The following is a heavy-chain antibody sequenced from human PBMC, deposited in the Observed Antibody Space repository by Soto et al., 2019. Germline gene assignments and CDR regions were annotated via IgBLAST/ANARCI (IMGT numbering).Heavy chain of an antibody. CDR2: INPNSGNI. V-gene: IGHV1-8*01. D-gene: IGHD3-10*01. CDR1: GDTLTTYD. CDR3: ARGRASGSYYLLDY. J-gene: IGHJ4*02. Sequence: VKVSCKASGDTLTTYDINWVRHATGHGLEWMGWINPNSGNIGYAQRFQGRVTMTRDTAIRTAYMEVSSLRSDDTAVYYCARGRASGSYYLLDYWGQGTLVTVSS.